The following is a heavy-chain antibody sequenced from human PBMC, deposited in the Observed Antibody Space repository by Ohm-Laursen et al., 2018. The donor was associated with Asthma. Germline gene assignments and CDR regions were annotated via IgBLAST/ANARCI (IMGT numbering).Heavy chain of an antibody. CDR1: GFTFSRYA. CDR2: LSGTVNST. Sequence: SLRLSCTASGFTFSRYAMSWVRQAPGKGLEWVSTLSGTVNSTYYADSVKGLFTISRDNSKKTLYLQMNSLRAEDTAVYYCARDLCSGGSCYPLDAFDIWGQGTMVTVSS. V-gene: IGHV3-23*01. CDR3: ARDLCSGGSCYPLDAFDI. J-gene: IGHJ3*02. D-gene: IGHD2-15*01.